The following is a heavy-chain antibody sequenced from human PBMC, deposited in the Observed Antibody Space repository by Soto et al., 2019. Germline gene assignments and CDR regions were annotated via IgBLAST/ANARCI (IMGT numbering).Heavy chain of an antibody. CDR3: ARVSRYCSSTSCYIGYYYYGMDV. CDR2: ISAYNGNT. CDR1: GYTFTSYG. J-gene: IGHJ6*02. Sequence: ASVKVSCKASGYTFTSYGISWVRQAPGQGLEWMGWISAYNGNTNYAQKPQGRVTMSTDTSTSTAYMELRSLPSDDTAVYYCARVSRYCSSTSCYIGYYYYGMDVWG. D-gene: IGHD2-2*02. V-gene: IGHV1-18*04.